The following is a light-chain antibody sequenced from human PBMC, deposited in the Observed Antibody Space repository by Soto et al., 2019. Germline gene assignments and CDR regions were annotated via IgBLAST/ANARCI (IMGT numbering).Light chain of an antibody. J-gene: IGLJ3*02. CDR1: STNIGHNY. CDR2: DNN. Sequence: QSVLTQPPSVSAAPGQKVTISCSGSSTNIGHNYVSWYQQVPGTAPKLLIYDNNERPSGIPDRFSGSKSGTSATLGITGLQTEDEADYYCGTWDSRLTAEVFGGGTKLTVL. CDR3: GTWDSRLTAEV. V-gene: IGLV1-51*01.